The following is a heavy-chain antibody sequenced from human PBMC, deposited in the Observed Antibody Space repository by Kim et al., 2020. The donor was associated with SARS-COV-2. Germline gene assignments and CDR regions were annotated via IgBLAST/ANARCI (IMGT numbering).Heavy chain of an antibody. J-gene: IGHJ4*02. D-gene: IGHD1-20*01. CDR2: INSDGGTT. Sequence: GGSLRLSCAASGFTFSSYWMHWVRQAPGKGLAWVSRINSDGGTTSHADSVKGRFTISRDNAKSTLYLQMNSLRAEDTAVYYRASRRYTRTHYYFDYWGPG. CDR3: ASRRYTRTHYYFDY. V-gene: IGHV3-74*01. CDR1: GFTFSSYW.